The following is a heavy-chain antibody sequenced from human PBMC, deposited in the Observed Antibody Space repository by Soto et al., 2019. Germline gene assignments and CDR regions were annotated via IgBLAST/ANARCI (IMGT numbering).Heavy chain of an antibody. D-gene: IGHD6-19*01. V-gene: IGHV1-69*06. CDR3: ATEPHAVAGLTYYYYGMDV. Sequence: QVRLVQSGAEVKKPGSSVKVSCKASGGTFSSYAISWVRQAPGQGLEWMGGIIPIFGTANYAQKFQGRVTITADKSTSTAYMELSSLRSEDTAVYYCATEPHAVAGLTYYYYGMDVWGQGTTVTVSS. CDR1: GGTFSSYA. CDR2: IIPIFGTA. J-gene: IGHJ6*02.